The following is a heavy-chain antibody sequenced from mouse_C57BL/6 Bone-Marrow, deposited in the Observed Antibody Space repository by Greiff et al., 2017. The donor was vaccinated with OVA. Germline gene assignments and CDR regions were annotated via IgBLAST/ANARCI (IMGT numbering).Heavy chain of an antibody. D-gene: IGHD2-1*01. V-gene: IGHV3-8*01. CDR3: ARGGGGNYVNYFDY. CDR2: ISYSGST. J-gene: IGHJ2*01. CDR1: GYSITSDY. Sequence: EVQLQQSGPGLAKPSQTLSLTCSVTGYSITSDYWNWLRKFPGNKLEYMGYISYSGSTYYNPSLNSRISITRDTSKNQYYLQLNSVTTEATATYYCARGGGGNYVNYFDYWGQGTTLTVSS.